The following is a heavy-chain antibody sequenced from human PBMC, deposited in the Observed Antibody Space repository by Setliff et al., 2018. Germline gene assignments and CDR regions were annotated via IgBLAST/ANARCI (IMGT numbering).Heavy chain of an antibody. Sequence: SVKVSCKASGGTFSSYAISLVRQAPGQGLEWMGRIIPIFGTANYAQKFQGRVTITADKSTSTAYMELSSLRSEDTAVYYCARDPWQWLTTFTSAEYFQHWGQGTLVTVSS. D-gene: IGHD6-19*01. J-gene: IGHJ1*01. CDR3: ARDPWQWLTTFTSAEYFQH. CDR1: GGTFSSYA. V-gene: IGHV1-69*06. CDR2: IIPIFGTA.